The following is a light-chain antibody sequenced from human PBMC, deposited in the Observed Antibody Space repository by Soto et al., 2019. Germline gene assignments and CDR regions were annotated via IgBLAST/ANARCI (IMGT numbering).Light chain of an antibody. J-gene: IGKJ2*01. V-gene: IGKV1-5*01. CDR2: DAS. CDR3: QQYNSYSRT. CDR1: QSISSW. Sequence: DIQMTQSPSTLSASVGDRVTITCRASQSISSWLAWYQQKPGKAHKLLIYDASSLESGVPSSFSGSGSGTEFTLNISSLQPDDFATYYCQQYNSYSRTFGQGTKLELK.